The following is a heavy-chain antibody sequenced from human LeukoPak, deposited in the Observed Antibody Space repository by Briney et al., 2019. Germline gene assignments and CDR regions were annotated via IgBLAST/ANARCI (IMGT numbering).Heavy chain of an antibody. Sequence: PGGSLRLSCAASGFTFSSYSINWVRQAPGKGLEWVSSISSGSSYIYYADSVKGRFTISRDNAKNSLYLQMNSLRAEDTAVYYCARAQEVLRFLEWLTDWFDPWGQGTLVTVSS. J-gene: IGHJ5*02. D-gene: IGHD3-3*01. V-gene: IGHV3-21*01. CDR3: ARAQEVLRFLEWLTDWFDP. CDR1: GFTFSSYS. CDR2: ISSGSSYI.